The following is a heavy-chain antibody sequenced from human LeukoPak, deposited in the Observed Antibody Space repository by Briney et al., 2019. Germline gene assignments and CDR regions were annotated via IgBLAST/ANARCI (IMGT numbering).Heavy chain of an antibody. CDR3: ARGLLWSLGY. Sequence: GGSLRLSCAASGFTFSDYNMRWIRQAPGKGLEWVSSISRSGSTKYYADSVKGRFTISRDNAKNSLFLQMNSLRAEDTAVYYCARGLLWSLGYWGQGTLVTVSS. J-gene: IGHJ4*02. CDR2: ISRSGSTK. D-gene: IGHD3-10*01. V-gene: IGHV3-11*01. CDR1: GFTFSDYN.